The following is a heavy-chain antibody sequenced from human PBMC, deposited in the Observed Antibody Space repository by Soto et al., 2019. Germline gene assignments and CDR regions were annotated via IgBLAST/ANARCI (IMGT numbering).Heavy chain of an antibody. Sequence: ASVKVSCKASGYTFTSYAMHWVRQAPGQRLEWMGWINAGNGNTKYSQKFQGRVTITRDTSASTAYMELSSLRSEDTAVYYCAKRTTDWYNHFDSWGQGTLVTVSS. D-gene: IGHD1-1*01. CDR2: INAGNGNT. CDR3: AKRTTDWYNHFDS. V-gene: IGHV1-3*01. CDR1: GYTFTSYA. J-gene: IGHJ4*02.